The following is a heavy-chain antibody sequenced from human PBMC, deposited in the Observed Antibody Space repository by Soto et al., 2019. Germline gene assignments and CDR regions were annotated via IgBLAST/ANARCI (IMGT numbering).Heavy chain of an antibody. J-gene: IGHJ4*02. CDR3: ASPTDGDYFDY. CDR1: GGTFSSYT. Sequence: QVQLVQSGAEVKKPGSSVKVSCKASGGTFSSYTISWVRQAPGQGLEWMGRIIPILGIANYAQKFQGRVTITADKSTSTAYMELSSLRSEDTAVYYCASPTDGDYFDYWGQGTLVTVSS. D-gene: IGHD1-1*01. CDR2: IIPILGIA. V-gene: IGHV1-69*02.